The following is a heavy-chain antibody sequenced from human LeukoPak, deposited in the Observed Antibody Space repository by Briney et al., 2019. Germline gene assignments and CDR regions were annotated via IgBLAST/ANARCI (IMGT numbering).Heavy chain of an antibody. V-gene: IGHV4-59*01. CDR3: ARDRELGY. CDR2: SYQGGYT. Sequence: SETLSLTCTVSVGSISIYYWSWIRQSPGKGREWIGCSYQGGYTSYNPSLKSRVAISVDTSKNQFSLKLTSLTAADTAVYYCARDRELGYWGQGTLVTVSS. J-gene: IGHJ4*02. CDR1: VGSISIYY. D-gene: IGHD1-1*01.